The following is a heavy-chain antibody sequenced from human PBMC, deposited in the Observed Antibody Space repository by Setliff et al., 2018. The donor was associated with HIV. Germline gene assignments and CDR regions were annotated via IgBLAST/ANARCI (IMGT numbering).Heavy chain of an antibody. CDR2: FDPEHRKT. D-gene: IGHD5-18*01. J-gene: IGHJ4*02. CDR1: RYTLTELS. CDR3: AAKRRYNYDLKGPLDY. V-gene: IGHV1-24*01. Sequence: ASVKVSCKVSRYTLTELSMHWVRQAPGKGLEWMGSFDPEHRKTLYAQKFQGRVTMTQDTSTDTACMELSSLRSDDTAVYYCAAKRRYNYDLKGPLDYWAQGTLVTVSS.